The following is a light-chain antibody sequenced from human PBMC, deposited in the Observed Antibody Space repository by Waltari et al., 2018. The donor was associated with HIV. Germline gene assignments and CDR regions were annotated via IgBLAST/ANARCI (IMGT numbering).Light chain of an antibody. CDR2: AAS. J-gene: IGKJ3*01. CDR3: QQVDGFPPFT. V-gene: IGKV1-9*01. CDR1: QGISSN. Sequence: DIQLTQSPSVLSASVGDRVTITCRASQGISSNLAWYQQKPGQAPTLLIYAASSLPSGVASRFGGRGSGIEFTLTMRSVQPEDFGTYCCQQVDGFPPFTFGPGTTVDV.